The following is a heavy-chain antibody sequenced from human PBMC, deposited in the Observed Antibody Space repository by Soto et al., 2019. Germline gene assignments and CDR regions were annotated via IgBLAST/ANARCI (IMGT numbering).Heavy chain of an antibody. CDR3: ARVEGLAARYYYYNPMDV. CDR1: GYTFTNYA. CDR2: INAGNGNT. J-gene: IGHJ6*02. D-gene: IGHD6-6*01. V-gene: IGHV1-3*01. Sequence: QVHLVQSGAEVKKPGASVKVSCKASGYTFTNYAIHWVRQAPGQRLEWMGWINAGNGNTKYSQNFQGRLTITRDTSASTGYMDLSSLRSEDTAIYYCARVEGLAARYYYYNPMDVWGQGTTVTVSS.